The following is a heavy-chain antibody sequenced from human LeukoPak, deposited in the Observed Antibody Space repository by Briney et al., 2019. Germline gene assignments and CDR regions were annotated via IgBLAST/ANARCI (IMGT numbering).Heavy chain of an antibody. CDR3: ARDSAPYSSRWFYFFDN. D-gene: IGHD6-13*01. V-gene: IGHV3-30*04. Sequence: GGSLRLSCAASGFTFSSYAMHWVRQAPGKGLVWVAVISYDGSNKYYADSVKGRFTVSRENSKNTLYLQMNSLRAEETAVYYCARDSAPYSSRWFYFFDNWGQGTLVTVSS. CDR2: ISYDGSNK. CDR1: GFTFSSYA. J-gene: IGHJ4*02.